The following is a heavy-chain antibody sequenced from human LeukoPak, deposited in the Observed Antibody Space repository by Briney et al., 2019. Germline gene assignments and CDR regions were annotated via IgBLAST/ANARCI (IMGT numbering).Heavy chain of an antibody. CDR1: GYSISSSNW. J-gene: IGHJ6*02. CDR3: ARDQRRGGSYYGLNYYYYGMDV. D-gene: IGHD1-26*01. CDR2: IYYSGST. Sequence: SDTLSLTCAVSGYSISSSNWWGWIRQPPGKGLEWIGYIYYSGSTNYNPSLKSRVTISVDTSKNQFSLKLSSVTAADTAVYYCARDQRRGGSYYGLNYYYYGMDVWGQGTTVTVSS. V-gene: IGHV4-28*03.